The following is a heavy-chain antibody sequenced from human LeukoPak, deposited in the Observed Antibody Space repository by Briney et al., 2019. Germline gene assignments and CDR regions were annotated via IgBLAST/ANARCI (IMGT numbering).Heavy chain of an antibody. CDR3: ARGEYYYDGGY. J-gene: IGHJ4*02. CDR2: ISSSSSYI. Sequence: GGSLRLSCAASRFTFSNYGVNWVRQAPGKGLEWVSSISSSSSYIYYADSVKGRFTISRDNAKNSLYLQMNSLRAEDTAVYYCARGEYYYDGGYWGQGTLVTVSS. CDR1: RFTFSNYG. D-gene: IGHD3-22*01. V-gene: IGHV3-21*01.